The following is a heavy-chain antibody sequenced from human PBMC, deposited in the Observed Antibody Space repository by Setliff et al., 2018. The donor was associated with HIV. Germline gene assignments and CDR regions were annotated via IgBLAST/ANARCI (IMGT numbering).Heavy chain of an antibody. V-gene: IGHV3-15*07. CDR1: GFTFTDAW. Sequence: AGGSLRLSCAASGFTFTDAWMNWVRRAPGKGLEWVGLVKQNSDGGTTDFAAPVKDRFIISRDDSKNMLDLQMNSLKTEDTALYYCATDNCGGDCYLNYWGLGTLVTVSS. CDR3: ATDNCGGDCYLNY. J-gene: IGHJ4*02. D-gene: IGHD2-21*02. CDR2: VKQNSDGGTT.